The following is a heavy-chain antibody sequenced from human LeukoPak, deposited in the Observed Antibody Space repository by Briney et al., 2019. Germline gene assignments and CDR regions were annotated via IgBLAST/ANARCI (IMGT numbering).Heavy chain of an antibody. CDR3: ARDRLTTRMGWFDP. J-gene: IGHJ5*02. CDR2: ISYDGSNK. V-gene: IGHV3-30*04. CDR1: GFTFSSYA. D-gene: IGHD4-11*01. Sequence: GGSLRLSCAASGFTFSSYAMHWVRQAPGKGLEWVAVISYDGSNKYYADSVKGRFTISRDNSKNTLYLQMNSLRTEDTAVYYCARDRLTTRMGWFDPWGQGALVTVSS.